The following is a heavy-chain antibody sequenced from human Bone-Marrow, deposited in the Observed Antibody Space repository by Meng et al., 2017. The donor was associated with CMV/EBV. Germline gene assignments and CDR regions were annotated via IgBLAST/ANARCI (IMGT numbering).Heavy chain of an antibody. CDR2: INPSGGST. Sequence: ASVKVSCKASGCTFTSYYMHWVRQAPGQGLEWMGIINPSGGSTSYAQKFQGRVTMTRDTSTSTVYMELSSLRSEDTAVYYCAIHIPYGGFDYWGHGTLVTVSS. D-gene: IGHD4/OR15-4a*01. J-gene: IGHJ4*01. CDR1: GCTFTSYY. CDR3: AIHIPYGGFDY. V-gene: IGHV1-46*01.